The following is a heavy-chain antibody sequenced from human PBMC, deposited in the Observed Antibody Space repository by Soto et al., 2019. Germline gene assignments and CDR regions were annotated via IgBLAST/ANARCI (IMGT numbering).Heavy chain of an antibody. Sequence: QVQLVQSGAEVKKPGASVKVSCKASGYTFSSYGISWVRQAPGQGLEWMGGISAHNDNTNYAQKFQGRVTINADTSTNTAYLELRTLKSDDTDFYIGATPPGLVCFADLDFWGQGTLVTVSS. CDR2: ISAHNDNT. V-gene: IGHV1-18*01. CDR3: ATPPGLVCFADLDF. CDR1: GYTFSSYG. D-gene: IGHD2-8*01. J-gene: IGHJ4*02.